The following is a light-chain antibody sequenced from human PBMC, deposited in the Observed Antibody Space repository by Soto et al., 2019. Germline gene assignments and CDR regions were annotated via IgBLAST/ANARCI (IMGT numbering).Light chain of an antibody. CDR3: QQTYTTPRT. CDR2: ATS. J-gene: IGKJ1*01. CDR1: QTVSTF. V-gene: IGKV1-39*01. Sequence: DTPMTQSPSSLSASVGDKISLTCRASQTVSTFLNWYQQKPGKAPTLLISATSTLQSGVPSRFSGSGSGTDFTLTITGLQPEDFGTYYCQQTYTTPRTFGRGTKVAIK.